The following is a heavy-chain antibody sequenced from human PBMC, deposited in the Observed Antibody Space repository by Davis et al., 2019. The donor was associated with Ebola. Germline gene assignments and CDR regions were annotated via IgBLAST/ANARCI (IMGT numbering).Heavy chain of an antibody. CDR3: ARGNIWFNWNHIPYGMDV. V-gene: IGHV3-30*12. CDR1: GFTFSSYS. Sequence: GESLKISCAASGFTFSSYSMNWVRQAPGKGLEWVAVISYDGSNKYYADSVKGRFTISRDNFKNTLYLQMNSLRAEDTAVYFCARGNIWFNWNHIPYGMDVWGQGTTVTVSS. CDR2: ISYDGSNK. J-gene: IGHJ6*02. D-gene: IGHD1-14*01.